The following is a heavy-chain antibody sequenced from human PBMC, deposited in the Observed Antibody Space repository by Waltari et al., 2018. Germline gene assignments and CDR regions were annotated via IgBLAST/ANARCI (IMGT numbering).Heavy chain of an antibody. CDR2: ISPIVGST. CDR1: GYTFTSYS. CDR3: ARAYRYSSGLAYTT. J-gene: IGHJ5*02. Sequence: QVQLVQSGAEVKKPGASVKVSCKASGYTFTSYSMHWVRQAPGQGLEWMGIISPIVGSTTYAQRFHGRVTMTRDTSTSTVYMELSSLRSEETAVYYCARAYRYSSGLAYTTWGQGTLVTVSS. D-gene: IGHD5-18*01. V-gene: IGHV1-46*01.